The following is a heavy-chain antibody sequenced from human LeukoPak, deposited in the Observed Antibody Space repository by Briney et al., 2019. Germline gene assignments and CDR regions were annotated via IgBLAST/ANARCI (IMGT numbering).Heavy chain of an antibody. CDR3: ARDRGHDSGGYFRY. D-gene: IGHD3-22*01. Sequence: ASVKVSCKASGYTFTSYGISWVRQAPGQGLEWMGWISAYNGNTNYAQKLQGRVTMTTDTSTSTAYMELRSLGSDDTAVYYCARDRGHDSGGYFRYWGQGTLVTVSS. J-gene: IGHJ4*02. CDR1: GYTFTSYG. CDR2: ISAYNGNT. V-gene: IGHV1-18*01.